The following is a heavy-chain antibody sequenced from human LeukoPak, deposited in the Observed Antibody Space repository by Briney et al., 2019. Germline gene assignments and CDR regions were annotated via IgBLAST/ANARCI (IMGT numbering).Heavy chain of an antibody. Sequence: SETLSLTCTVSGGSISSYYWSWIRHPPGNGLEWIGYIYYSGSTNYNPSLKSRVTISVDTSKNQFSLKLSSVTAADSAVYYCAIRGAAGWFDPWGQGTLVTVSS. CDR3: AIRGAAGWFDP. J-gene: IGHJ5*02. CDR1: GGSISSYY. CDR2: IYYSGST. V-gene: IGHV4-59*01. D-gene: IGHD6-13*01.